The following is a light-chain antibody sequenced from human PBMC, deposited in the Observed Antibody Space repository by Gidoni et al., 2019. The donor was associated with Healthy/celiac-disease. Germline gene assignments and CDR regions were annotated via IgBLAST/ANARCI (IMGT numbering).Light chain of an antibody. V-gene: IGKV1-5*03. J-gene: IGKJ2*01. CDR2: KAS. Sequence: DIHMTQSPSTLSASVGERVTIPCRASQSISSWLAWYQQKPGKAPKLLIYKASDLATGVPSRFSGSGSETEFTLTISSLQPDDFATYYCQHYTSYLYTFXXXTKLEI. CDR3: QHYTSYLYT. CDR1: QSISSW.